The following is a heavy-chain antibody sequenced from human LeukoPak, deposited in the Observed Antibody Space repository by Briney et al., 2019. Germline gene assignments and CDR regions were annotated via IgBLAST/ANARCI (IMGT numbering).Heavy chain of an antibody. D-gene: IGHD3-10*01. CDR2: ISAYNGNT. CDR3: ARNTMVRGVMLYYYYGMDV. CDR1: GYTFTGYY. Sequence: ASVKVSCKASGYTFTGYYMHWVRQAPGQGLEWMGWISAYNGNTNYAQKLQGRVTMTTDTSTSTAYMELRSLRSDDTAVYYCARNTMVRGVMLYYYYGMDVWGQGTTVTVSS. V-gene: IGHV1-18*04. J-gene: IGHJ6*02.